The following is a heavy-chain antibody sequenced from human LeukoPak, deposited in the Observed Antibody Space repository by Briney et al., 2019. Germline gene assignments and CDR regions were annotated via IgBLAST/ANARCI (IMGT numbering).Heavy chain of an antibody. V-gene: IGHV3-7*03. J-gene: IGHJ4*02. CDR2: INRDGSEK. Sequence: GGSLRLPCAASGFTFSTYWMTWVRQAPGKGLEWVVNINRDGSEKYYVDSVKGRFTISRDNPKNSLYLQMNSLRAEDTALYYCAKDTAYDILTGCDYWGQGTLVTVSS. D-gene: IGHD3-9*01. CDR1: GFTFSTYW. CDR3: AKDTAYDILTGCDY.